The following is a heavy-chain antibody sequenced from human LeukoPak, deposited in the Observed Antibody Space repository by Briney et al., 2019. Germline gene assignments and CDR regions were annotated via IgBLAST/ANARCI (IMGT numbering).Heavy chain of an antibody. V-gene: IGHV1-69*05. CDR3: ARGLGAAADNNWFDP. D-gene: IGHD6-13*01. J-gene: IGHJ5*02. CDR1: GGTFSSYA. CDR2: IIPIFGTA. Sequence: SVKVSCKASGGTFSSYAISWVRQAPGQGLEWMGGIIPIFGTANYAQKFQGRVTITTDESTSTAYMELSSLRSEDTAVYYCARGLGAAADNNWFDPWGQGTLVTVSS.